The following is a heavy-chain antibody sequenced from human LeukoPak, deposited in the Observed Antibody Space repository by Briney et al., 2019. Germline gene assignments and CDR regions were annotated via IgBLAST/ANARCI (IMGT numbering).Heavy chain of an antibody. CDR3: ARLRIRNCSGGTCYSTFFDF. J-gene: IGHJ4*02. CDR2: ISGGSSII. V-gene: IGHV3-11*04. Sequence: GGSLRLSCVASRFTFSDYYMTWTRQAPGKGLEWVSYISGGSSIIYYADSVKGRFAISRDNAKNSLYLQMNSLRAEDTAVYYCARLRIRNCSGGTCYSTFFDFWGQGTPVTVSS. D-gene: IGHD2-15*01. CDR1: RFTFSDYY.